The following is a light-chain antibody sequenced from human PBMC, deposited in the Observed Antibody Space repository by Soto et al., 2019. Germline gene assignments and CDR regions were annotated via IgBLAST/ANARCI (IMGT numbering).Light chain of an antibody. CDR1: QSISSY. V-gene: IGKV1-5*01. CDR3: QQYNSYSRT. CDR2: AAS. Sequence: DIHLTQSPSSLSASVGYRVTITCRASQSISSYLNWYQQKPGKAPKLLTYAASSLQSGVPSRFSGSGSGTEFTLTISSLQPDDFATYYCQQYNSYSRTFGQGTKVDIK. J-gene: IGKJ1*01.